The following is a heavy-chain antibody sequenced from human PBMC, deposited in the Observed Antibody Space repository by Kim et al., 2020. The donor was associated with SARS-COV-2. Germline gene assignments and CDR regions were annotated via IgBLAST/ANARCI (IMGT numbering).Heavy chain of an antibody. CDR1: GYTFTSYY. D-gene: IGHD2-15*01. Sequence: ASVKVSCKASGYTFTSYYMHWVRQAPGQGLEWMGIINPSGGSTSYAQKFQGRVTMTRDTSTSTVYMELSSLRSEDTAVYYCAREYCSGGSCYSFWDYWGQGTLVTVSS. CDR2: INPSGGST. J-gene: IGHJ4*02. CDR3: AREYCSGGSCYSFWDY. V-gene: IGHV1-46*01.